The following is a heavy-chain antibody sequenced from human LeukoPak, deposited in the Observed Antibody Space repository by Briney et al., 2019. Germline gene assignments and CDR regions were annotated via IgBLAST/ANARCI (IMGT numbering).Heavy chain of an antibody. V-gene: IGHV3-30*02. CDR2: IRYDGSNK. CDR1: GFTFSSYG. Sequence: GGSLRLSCAASGFTFSSYGMHRVRQAPGKGLEWVAFIRYDGSNKYYADSVKGRFTISRDNSKNTLYLQMNSLRAEDTAVYYCATTHYYFESGGSWRFDPWGQGTLVTVSS. J-gene: IGHJ5*02. D-gene: IGHD3-22*01. CDR3: ATTHYYFESGGSWRFDP.